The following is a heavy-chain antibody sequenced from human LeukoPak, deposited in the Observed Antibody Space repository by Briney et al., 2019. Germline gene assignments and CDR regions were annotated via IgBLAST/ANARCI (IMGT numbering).Heavy chain of an antibody. Sequence: GGSLRLSCAASGFTFSSYSMNWVRQAPGKGLEWVSSISGSGGSTYYADSVKGRFTISRDNSKNTLYLQMNSLRAEDTAVYYCAKDLWFGELLGSVFDYWGQGTLVTVSS. V-gene: IGHV3-23*01. J-gene: IGHJ4*02. CDR2: ISGSGGST. D-gene: IGHD3-10*01. CDR3: AKDLWFGELLGSVFDY. CDR1: GFTFSSYS.